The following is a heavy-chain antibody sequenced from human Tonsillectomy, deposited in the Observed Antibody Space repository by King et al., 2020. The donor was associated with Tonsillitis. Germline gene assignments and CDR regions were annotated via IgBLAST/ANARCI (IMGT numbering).Heavy chain of an antibody. J-gene: IGHJ6*03. CDR3: AAEIHIAAAGTWYYYMDV. D-gene: IGHD6-13*01. Sequence: EVQLVESGGGLVQPGGSLRLSCAASGFTVSSNYMSWVRQAPGKGLEWVSVIYSGGSTYYADSVKGRFTISRDNSKYTLFLQMNSLRAEDTAVYYCAAEIHIAAAGTWYYYMDVWGKGTTVTVSS. CDR1: GFTVSSNY. V-gene: IGHV3-66*01. CDR2: IYSGGST.